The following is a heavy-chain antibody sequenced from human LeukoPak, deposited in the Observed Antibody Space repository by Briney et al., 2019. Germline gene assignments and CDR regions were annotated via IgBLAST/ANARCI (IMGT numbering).Heavy chain of an antibody. Sequence: SETLSLTCTVSGGSIRSYYWRWIRQPPGKGLEWIGYIYYSGSTNYNPSLQSRVTISVDTSKNQFSLKLSSVTGADTAVYYCARAQGVVVVVNSPPFFDYWGQGTLVTVSS. CDR3: ARAQGVVVVVNSPPFFDY. J-gene: IGHJ4*02. CDR1: GGSIRSYY. CDR2: IYYSGST. D-gene: IGHD2-15*01. V-gene: IGHV4-59*01.